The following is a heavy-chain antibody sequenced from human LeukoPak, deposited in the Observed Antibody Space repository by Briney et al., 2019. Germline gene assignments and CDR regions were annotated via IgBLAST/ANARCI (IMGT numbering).Heavy chain of an antibody. D-gene: IGHD2-2*01. CDR2: ISTSSRYI. V-gene: IGHV3-21*01. CDR1: GFTLSNYD. CDR3: ARADCSSSTCYLRRSWFDP. J-gene: IGHJ5*02. Sequence: GGSLRLSCAASGFTLSNYDMNWVRQAPGKGLEWVSSISTSSRYIYYKDSVRGRFTISRDDAKNSRYLEMNSLRAEDKAVYYCARADCSSSTCYLRRSWFDPWGQGTLVTVSS.